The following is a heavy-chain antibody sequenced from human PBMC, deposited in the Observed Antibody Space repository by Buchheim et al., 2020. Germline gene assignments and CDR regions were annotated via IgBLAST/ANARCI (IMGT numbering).Heavy chain of an antibody. Sequence: QVQLVESGGGVVQPGRSLRLSCAASGFTFSSYGMHWVRQAPGKGLEWVAVISYDGSNKYYADSVKGRFTIYRDNSKHTLYLQMNSLRAEDTAVYYCAKDVGRMDYWGQGTL. CDR1: GFTFSSYG. CDR2: ISYDGSNK. CDR3: AKDVGRMDY. D-gene: IGHD1-26*01. V-gene: IGHV3-30*18. J-gene: IGHJ4*02.